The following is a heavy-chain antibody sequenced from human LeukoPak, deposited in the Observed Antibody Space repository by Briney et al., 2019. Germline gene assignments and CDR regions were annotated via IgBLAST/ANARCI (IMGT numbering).Heavy chain of an antibody. J-gene: IGHJ6*03. CDR2: INPNSGGT. CDR1: GYTFTGYY. Sequence: ASVKVSCKASGYTFTGYYMHWVRQAPGQGLEWMGWINPNSGGTNYAQKFQGRVTMTRDTSISTAYMELSRLRSDDTAVYYCARDLAWKRVYYYMEVWGKGNTVNVSS. CDR3: ARDLAWKRVYYYMEV. D-gene: IGHD3-3*01. V-gene: IGHV1-2*02.